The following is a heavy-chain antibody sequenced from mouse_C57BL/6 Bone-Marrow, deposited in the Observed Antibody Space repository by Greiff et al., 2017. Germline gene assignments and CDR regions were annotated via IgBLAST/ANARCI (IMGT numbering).Heavy chain of an antibody. CDR1: GFTFSDYY. Sequence: EVQLVESGGGLVQPGGSLKLSCAASGFTFSDYYMYWVRQTPEKRLEWVAYISNGGGSTYYPDTVKGRFTISRDNAKNTLYLQMSRLKSEDTAMYYCARHYGSSPWGQGTLVTVSA. V-gene: IGHV5-12*01. D-gene: IGHD1-1*01. CDR2: ISNGGGST. CDR3: ARHYGSSP. J-gene: IGHJ3*01.